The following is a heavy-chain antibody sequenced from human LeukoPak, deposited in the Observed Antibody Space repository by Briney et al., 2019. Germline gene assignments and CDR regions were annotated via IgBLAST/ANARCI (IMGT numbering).Heavy chain of an antibody. J-gene: IGHJ3*02. Sequence: PSETLSLACSVSGASIRSYFWSWIRQSPGKGLEWIGYVYDNDISNFNPSLESRVTILVDRSKSQFSLKLRSVTAADTAVYYCARGLVLATDDAFDIWGPGTMVTVSS. CDR2: VYDNDIS. CDR1: GASIRSYF. V-gene: IGHV4-59*01. CDR3: ARGLVLATDDAFDI. D-gene: IGHD5-12*01.